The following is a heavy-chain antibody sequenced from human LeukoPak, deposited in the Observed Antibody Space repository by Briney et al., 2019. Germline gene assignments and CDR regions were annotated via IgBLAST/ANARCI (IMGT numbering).Heavy chain of an antibody. V-gene: IGHV4-4*07. D-gene: IGHD3-16*02. CDR2: IYTSGST. CDR1: GGSISSYY. CDR3: ARSPRHTFGGVIARYYFDY. Sequence: SETLSLTCTVSGGSISSYYWSWIRQPAGKGLEWIGRIYTSGSTNYNPSLKSRVTMSVDTSKNQFSLKLSSVTAADTAVYYCARSPRHTFGGVIARYYFDYWGQGTLVTVSS. J-gene: IGHJ4*02.